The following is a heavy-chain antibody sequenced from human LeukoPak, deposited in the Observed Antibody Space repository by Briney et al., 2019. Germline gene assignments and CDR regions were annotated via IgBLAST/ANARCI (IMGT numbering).Heavy chain of an antibody. CDR1: GFTFSSYA. V-gene: IGHV3-23*01. D-gene: IGHD3-22*01. J-gene: IGHJ4*02. CDR2: ISGSGGNT. Sequence: GGSLRLSCAASGFTFSSYAMSWVRQAPGKGLEWVSAISGSGGNTYYADSVKGRFTISRDNSKNTLYLQMNSLRAEDTAVYYCAKAEYDSSGYYLSFDYWGQGTLVTVSS. CDR3: AKAEYDSSGYYLSFDY.